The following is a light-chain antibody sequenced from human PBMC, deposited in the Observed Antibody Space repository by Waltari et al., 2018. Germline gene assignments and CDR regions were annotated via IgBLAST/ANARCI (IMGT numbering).Light chain of an antibody. Sequence: QSALTQPPSASGAPGQSVTISCTGTSSDVGGHNYASWYQQHPGEAPKLLIYWVSKRPSGVPNRFSGSKSGNTASLTVSGLQAEDEGDYYCSSYAGRNTLFGGGTKLTVL. CDR2: WVS. J-gene: IGLJ2*01. CDR1: SSDVGGHNY. V-gene: IGLV2-8*01. CDR3: SSYAGRNTL.